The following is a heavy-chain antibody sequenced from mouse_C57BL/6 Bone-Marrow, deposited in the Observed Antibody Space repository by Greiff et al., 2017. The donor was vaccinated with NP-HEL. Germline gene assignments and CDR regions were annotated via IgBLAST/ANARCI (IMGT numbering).Heavy chain of an antibody. D-gene: IGHD1-1*01. CDR1: GFNIKDYY. CDR2: IDPEDGET. J-gene: IGHJ2*01. V-gene: IGHV14-2*01. CDR3: APDYYGSRELDY. Sequence: EVKLMESGAELVKPGASVKLSCTASGFNIKDYYMHWVKQRTEQGLEWIGRIDPEDGETKYAPKFQGKATITADTSSNTAYLQLSSLTSEDTAVYYCAPDYYGSRELDYWGQGTTLTVSS.